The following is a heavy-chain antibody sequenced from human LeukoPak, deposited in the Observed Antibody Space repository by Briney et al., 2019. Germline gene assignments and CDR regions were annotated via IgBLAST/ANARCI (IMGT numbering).Heavy chain of an antibody. D-gene: IGHD1-26*01. CDR2: IYYSGST. CDR3: ARDPLGRAPFDP. Sequence: PSETLSLTCTVSGGSISSYYWSWIRQPPGKGLEWMGYIYYSGSTNYNPSLKSRVTISVDTSKNQFSLKLSSVTAADTAVYYCARDPLGRAPFDPWGQGTLVTVSS. V-gene: IGHV4-59*01. J-gene: IGHJ5*02. CDR1: GGSISSYY.